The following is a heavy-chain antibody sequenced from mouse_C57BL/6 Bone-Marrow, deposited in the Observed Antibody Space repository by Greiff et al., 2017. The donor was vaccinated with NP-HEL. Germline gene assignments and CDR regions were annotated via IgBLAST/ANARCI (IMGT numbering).Heavy chain of an antibody. Sequence: VQLKESGPELVKPGASVKISCKASGYSFTDYNMNWVKQSNGKCLEWIGVINPNYGTTSYNQKFKGKATLTVDQSSSTAYMQLNSLTSEDSAVYYCARQYDYDVRYAMDYWGQGTSVTVSS. J-gene: IGHJ4*01. CDR1: GYSFTDYN. CDR2: INPNYGTT. CDR3: ARQYDYDVRYAMDY. D-gene: IGHD2-4*01. V-gene: IGHV1-39*01.